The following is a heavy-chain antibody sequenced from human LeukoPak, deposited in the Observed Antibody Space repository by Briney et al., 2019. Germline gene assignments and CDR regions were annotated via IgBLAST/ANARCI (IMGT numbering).Heavy chain of an antibody. J-gene: IGHJ6*03. D-gene: IGHD3-22*01. V-gene: IGHV1-2*02. CDR1: GYTFTGYY. CDR2: INPNSGGT. Sequence: ASVKVSCKASGYTFTGYYMHWVRQAPGQGLEWMGWINPNSGGTNYAQKFQGRVTMTRDTSTSTVYMELSSLRSEDTAVYYCARDYLNRYYYDSSGYWDYYYYMDVWGKGTTVTISS. CDR3: ARDYLNRYYYDSSGYWDYYYYMDV.